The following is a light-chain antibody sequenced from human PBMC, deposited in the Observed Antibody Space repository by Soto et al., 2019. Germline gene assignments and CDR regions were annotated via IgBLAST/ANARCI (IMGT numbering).Light chain of an antibody. CDR1: QSVSSN. V-gene: IGKV3-15*01. Sequence: EIVMTQSPATLSVSPGERVTLSCRASQSVSSNLAWYQQKVGQAPRLLIYGASTRATGIPARFSGSGSGTDFTLTISSLQLEDLATYYCQQSFTIPKTFGQGTKVDIK. CDR2: GAS. J-gene: IGKJ2*01. CDR3: QQSFTIPKT.